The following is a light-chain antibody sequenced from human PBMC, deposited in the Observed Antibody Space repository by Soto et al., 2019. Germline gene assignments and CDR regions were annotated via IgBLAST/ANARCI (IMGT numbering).Light chain of an antibody. CDR3: QQYDNLPYN. Sequence: DIQMTQCPSSLSASVGDRVTITCQASQDISNYLNWYQQKPGKAPKLLIYDASNLETGAPSRFSGSGSGTDFTFTTSSMQPEDIETFYCQQYDNLPYNFGTRTTVDI. V-gene: IGKV1-33*01. CDR2: DAS. J-gene: IGKJ2*01. CDR1: QDISNY.